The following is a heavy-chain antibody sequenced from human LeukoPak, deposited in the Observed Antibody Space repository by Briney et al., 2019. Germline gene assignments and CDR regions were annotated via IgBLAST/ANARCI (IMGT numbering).Heavy chain of an antibody. CDR3: ALEGWLSLHLFDY. CDR1: GYTFTGYY. Sequence: ASVKVSCKASGYTFTGYYIHWVRQAPGQGLEWMGWINPNSGGTNYAQKFQGRVTMTRDTSISTAYMELSRLRSDDTAVYYCALEGWLSLHLFDYWGQGTLVTVSS. D-gene: IGHD3-22*01. J-gene: IGHJ4*02. CDR2: INPNSGGT. V-gene: IGHV1-2*02.